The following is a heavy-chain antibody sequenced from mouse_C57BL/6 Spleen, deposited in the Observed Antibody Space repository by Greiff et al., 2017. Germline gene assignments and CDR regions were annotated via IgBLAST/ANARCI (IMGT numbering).Heavy chain of an antibody. CDR3: TRGLMADYAMDY. J-gene: IGHJ4*01. CDR2: ISSGGDYI. CDR1: GFTFSSYA. Sequence: EVKLVESGEGLVKPGGSLKLSCAASGFTFSSYAMSWVRQTPEKRLEWVAYISSGGDYIYYADTVKGRFTISRDNARNTLYLQMSSLKSEDTAMYYGTRGLMADYAMDYWGQGTSVTVSS. V-gene: IGHV5-9-1*02. D-gene: IGHD2-3*01.